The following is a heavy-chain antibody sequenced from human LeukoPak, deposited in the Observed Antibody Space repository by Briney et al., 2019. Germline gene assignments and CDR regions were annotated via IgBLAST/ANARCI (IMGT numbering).Heavy chain of an antibody. D-gene: IGHD2/OR15-2a*01. V-gene: IGHV3-23*01. CDR1: GFSFSSYG. CDR2: LSGSGDNT. J-gene: IGHJ5*02. CDR3: ATAPQEYCNGVNLFHP. Sequence: GGSLRLSCAASGFSFSSYGMSWVRQAPGRGLEWVSTLSGSGDNTYYPESVRGRFTTSRDNSKNTLHLQMNSLRAEDTAVYYCATAPQEYCNGVNLFHPWGQGTLVTVSS.